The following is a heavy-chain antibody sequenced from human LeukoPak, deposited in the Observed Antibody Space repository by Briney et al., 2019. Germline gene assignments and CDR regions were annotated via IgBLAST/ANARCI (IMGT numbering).Heavy chain of an antibody. D-gene: IGHD2-2*01. J-gene: IGHJ6*02. CDR3: ARPDIVVVPAAMYGMDV. Sequence: SVKVSCTASGYTFTSYGISWVRQAPGQGLEWMGGIIPIFGTANYAQKFQGRVTITADESTSTAYMELSSLRSEDTAVYYCARPDIVVVPAAMYGMDVWGQGTTVTVSS. V-gene: IGHV1-69*13. CDR1: GYTFTSYG. CDR2: IIPIFGTA.